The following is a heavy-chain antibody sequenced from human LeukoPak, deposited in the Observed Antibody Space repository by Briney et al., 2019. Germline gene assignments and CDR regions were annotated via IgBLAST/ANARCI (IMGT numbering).Heavy chain of an antibody. CDR1: GYSFTDYY. J-gene: IGHJ5*02. CDR2: INPNSGGT. CDR3: ARADRLHGGPYLIGP. D-gene: IGHD2-21*01. V-gene: IGHV1-2*02. Sequence: ASVNVSSKTSGYSFTDYYMHWVRQAPGQGLEWMGWINPNSGGTSSSQKFQGRVTMTRDTSITTVYMEVSWLTSDDTAIYYCARADRLHGGPYLIGPWGQGTLVTVSS.